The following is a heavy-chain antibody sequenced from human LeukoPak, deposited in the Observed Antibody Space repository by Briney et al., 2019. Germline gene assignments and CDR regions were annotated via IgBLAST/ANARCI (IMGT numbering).Heavy chain of an antibody. Sequence: ASVNVSCKVSEYTLTELSMHWVRQAPGKGLEWMGGFDPEDGETICAQKFQGRVTMTEDTSTDTAYMELSSLRSEDTAVYYCATGRSGLSDAFDIWGQGTMVTVSS. D-gene: IGHD3-10*01. V-gene: IGHV1-24*01. J-gene: IGHJ3*02. CDR2: FDPEDGET. CDR3: ATGRSGLSDAFDI. CDR1: EYTLTELS.